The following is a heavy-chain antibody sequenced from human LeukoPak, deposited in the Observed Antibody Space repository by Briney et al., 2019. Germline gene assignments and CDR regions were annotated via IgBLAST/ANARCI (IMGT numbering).Heavy chain of an antibody. V-gene: IGHV3-7*05. CDR3: AREGGPYRPLDH. CDR1: GFSFTSYW. J-gene: IGHJ4*02. Sequence: GGSLRLSCVASGFSFTSYWMSWVRQAPGKGLEWVANLNQDGSEKYYVDSVKGRFTISRDNAKNSLYLQMNSLRAEDTAVYYCAREGGPYRPLDHSGQGTLVTVSS. CDR2: LNQDGSEK.